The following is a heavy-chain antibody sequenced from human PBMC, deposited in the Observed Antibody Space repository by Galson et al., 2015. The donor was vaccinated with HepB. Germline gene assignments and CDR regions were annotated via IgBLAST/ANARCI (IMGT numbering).Heavy chain of an antibody. D-gene: IGHD5-24*01. J-gene: IGHJ4*02. Sequence: SLRLSCAASGFTFSSYAMHWVRQAPGKGLEWVAVISYDGSNKYYADSVKGRFTISRDNSKNTLYLQMNSLRAEDTAVYYCARGGRWLQYVYFDYWGQGTLVTVSS. V-gene: IGHV3-30-3*01. CDR2: ISYDGSNK. CDR1: GFTFSSYA. CDR3: ARGGRWLQYVYFDY.